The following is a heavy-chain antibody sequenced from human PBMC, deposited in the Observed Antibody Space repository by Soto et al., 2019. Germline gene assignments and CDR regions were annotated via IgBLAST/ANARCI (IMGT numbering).Heavy chain of an antibody. J-gene: IGHJ6*02. CDR3: ARATLYGDSTDYYYGMDV. Sequence: QVQLVQSRAEVKKPGSSVKVSCKASGGTYSSYAISWVRQAPGQGLEWMGGIIPTFGTANYAQKFQGRVTITADESTSTAYMELSSLRSEDTAVYYCARATLYGDSTDYYYGMDVWGQGTTVTVSS. V-gene: IGHV1-69*01. CDR1: GGTYSSYA. CDR2: IIPTFGTA. D-gene: IGHD4-17*01.